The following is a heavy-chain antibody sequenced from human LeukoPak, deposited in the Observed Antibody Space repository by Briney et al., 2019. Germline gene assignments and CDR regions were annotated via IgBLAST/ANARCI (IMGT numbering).Heavy chain of an antibody. CDR3: ARARGYDILTGYYKSAFDI. D-gene: IGHD3-9*01. CDR2: IYYSGSI. J-gene: IGHJ3*02. CDR1: WGPISCGVYY. Sequence: PSEPLSHTHTVSWGPISCGVYYWSWIRQPPGKGLEWIGYIYYSGSIYYNPYLKSRVNISVDTSKNQFSLKLSSVTAADTAVYYCARARGYDILTGYYKSAFDIWGQGTMVTVSS. V-gene: IGHV4-30-4*08.